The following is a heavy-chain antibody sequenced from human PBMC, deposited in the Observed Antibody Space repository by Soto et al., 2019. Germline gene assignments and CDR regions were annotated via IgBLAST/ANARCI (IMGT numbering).Heavy chain of an antibody. CDR3: AKDRSRYSSGWHNWFDT. V-gene: IGHV3-23*01. D-gene: IGHD6-19*01. J-gene: IGHJ5*02. Sequence: GGSLRLSCAASGFTFSDYGMSWVRQAPGKGLEWVSSMSASGDNTYYADSVKGRFTISRDNSKNQLFLQMNSLGAEDTAVYYCAKDRSRYSSGWHNWFDTWGQGTLVTVSS. CDR2: MSASGDNT. CDR1: GFTFSDYG.